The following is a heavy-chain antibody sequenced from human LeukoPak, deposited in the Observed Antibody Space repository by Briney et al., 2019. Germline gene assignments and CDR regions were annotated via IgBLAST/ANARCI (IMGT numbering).Heavy chain of an antibody. J-gene: IGHJ4*02. Sequence: GGSLRLSCAASGFTFSSYWMHWVRQAPGKGLVWVSRINSDGSNTGYADSVKGRFTVSRDNAKNTLYLQMNSLRAEDTTVYYCTRTWNFDYWGQGTLVTVSS. CDR1: GFTFSSYW. CDR2: INSDGSNT. V-gene: IGHV3-74*01. CDR3: TRTWNFDY. D-gene: IGHD1-1*01.